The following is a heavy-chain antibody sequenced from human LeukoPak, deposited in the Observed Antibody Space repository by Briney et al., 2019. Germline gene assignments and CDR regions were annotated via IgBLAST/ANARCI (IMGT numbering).Heavy chain of an antibody. Sequence: ASVKVSCKASGYTFTGYYMHWVRQAPGQGLEWMGWINPNSGGTNYAQKFQARVTMTRDTSISTAYMELSRLRSDDTAVYYCARDHGYYDILTGYYPTYYFDYWGQGTLVTVSS. D-gene: IGHD3-9*01. CDR1: GYTFTGYY. J-gene: IGHJ4*02. V-gene: IGHV1-2*02. CDR2: INPNSGGT. CDR3: ARDHGYYDILTGYYPTYYFDY.